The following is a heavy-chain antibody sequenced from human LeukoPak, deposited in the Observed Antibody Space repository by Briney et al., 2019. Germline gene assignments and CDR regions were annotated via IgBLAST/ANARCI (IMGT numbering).Heavy chain of an antibody. V-gene: IGHV1-2*06. D-gene: IGHD2-15*01. J-gene: IGHJ4*02. Sequence: ASVKVSCKASGYTFTGYYMHWVRQAPGQGLEWMGRINPNNGGTNYAQKFQGRVTMTRDTSITTAYLELSRLRSDDTAVYFCARVSVDCSGGTCYSDWGQGTLVTVSS. CDR1: GYTFTGYY. CDR2: INPNNGGT. CDR3: ARVSVDCSGGTCYSD.